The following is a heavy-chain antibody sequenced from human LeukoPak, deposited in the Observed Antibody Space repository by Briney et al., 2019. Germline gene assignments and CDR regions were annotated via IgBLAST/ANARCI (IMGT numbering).Heavy chain of an antibody. CDR2: ISYDGSNK. D-gene: IGHD6-19*01. CDR1: GFTFSSYA. CDR3: AGDTYSSGWDPGY. Sequence: GGSLRLSCAASGFTFSSYAMHWVRQAPGKGLEWVAVISYDGSNKYYADSVKGRFTISRDNSKNTLYLQMNSLRAEDTAMYYCAGDTYSSGWDPGYWGQGTLVTVSS. V-gene: IGHV3-30-3*01. J-gene: IGHJ4*02.